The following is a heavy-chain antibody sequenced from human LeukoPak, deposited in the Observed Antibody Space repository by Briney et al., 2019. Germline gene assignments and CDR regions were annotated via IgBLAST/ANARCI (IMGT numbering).Heavy chain of an antibody. CDR2: INPSGGST. V-gene: IGHV1-46*01. J-gene: IGHJ4*02. Sequence: ASVKVSCKASGYTFTTYYMHWVRQAPGQGLEWMRIINPSGGSTSYAQKSQGRVTMTRDTSTSTVYMKLSSLRSEDTAVYYCARTYNWNDGYFDYWGQGTLVTVSS. CDR3: ARTYNWNDGYFDY. CDR1: GYTFTTYY. D-gene: IGHD1-20*01.